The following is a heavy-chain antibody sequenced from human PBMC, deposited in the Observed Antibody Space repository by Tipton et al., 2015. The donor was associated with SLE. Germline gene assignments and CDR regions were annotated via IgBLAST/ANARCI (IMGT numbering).Heavy chain of an antibody. CDR3: AREPFVPAAGKARGYYYYMDV. D-gene: IGHD2-2*01. CDR1: GGSISSGSYY. CDR2: IYTSGST. J-gene: IGHJ6*03. V-gene: IGHV4-61*02. Sequence: SLTCTVSGGSISSGSYYWSWIRQPAGKGLEWIGRIYTSGSTNYNPSLKSRVTISVDTSKNQFSLKLSSVTAADTAVYYCAREPFVPAAGKARGYYYYMDVWGKGTTVTVPS.